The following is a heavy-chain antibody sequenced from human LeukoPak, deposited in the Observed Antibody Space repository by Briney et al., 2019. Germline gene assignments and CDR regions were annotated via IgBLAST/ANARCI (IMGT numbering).Heavy chain of an antibody. CDR3: AMGIHQKNDY. CDR2: ISSSSSYI. CDR1: GFTFSSYS. D-gene: IGHD5-18*01. J-gene: IGHJ4*02. V-gene: IGHV3-21*01. Sequence: GRSLRLSCAASGFTFSSYSMNWVRQAPGKGLEWVSSISSSSSYIYYADSVKGRFTISRDNAKNSLYLQMNSLRAEDTAVYYCAMGIHQKNDYWGQGTLVTVSS.